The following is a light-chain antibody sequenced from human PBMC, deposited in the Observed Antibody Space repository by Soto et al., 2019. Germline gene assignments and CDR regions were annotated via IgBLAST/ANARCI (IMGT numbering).Light chain of an antibody. CDR2: AAS. CDR1: QSISSY. V-gene: IGKV1-39*01. Sequence: DIQMTQSPSSLSASVGDRVTITCRASQSISSYLNWYQQKPGKAPKLLIYAASSLQSGLPSRFSGSGSRTDFPLTISSLQPEDFATYYFQQSYSTPFTFGPGTKVDIK. CDR3: QQSYSTPFT. J-gene: IGKJ3*01.